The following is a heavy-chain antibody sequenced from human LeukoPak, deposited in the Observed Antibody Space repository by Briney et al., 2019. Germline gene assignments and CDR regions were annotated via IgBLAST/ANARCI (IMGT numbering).Heavy chain of an antibody. CDR1: GFTFSSYG. D-gene: IGHD4-17*01. Sequence: PGGSLRLSCAASGFTFSSYGIHWVRQAPGKGLEWVAFIGNDENNKKFGDPVKGRFTISRDNSKSTVYLQMNSLRAEDTAVYYCAKIATVMFDYWGQGTLVTVSS. CDR3: AKIATVMFDY. J-gene: IGHJ4*02. CDR2: IGNDENNK. V-gene: IGHV3-30*02.